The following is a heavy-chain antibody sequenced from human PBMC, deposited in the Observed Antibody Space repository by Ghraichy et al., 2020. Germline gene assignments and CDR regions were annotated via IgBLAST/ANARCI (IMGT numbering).Heavy chain of an antibody. V-gene: IGHV3-66*01. Sequence: GGSLRLSCAASGFLVSSNDLTWVRQAPGKGLEWVSILYSGGRTHYADSVQGRFIISRDNSKNTLYLQMNSLRAEDTAEYYCARAASRGYGVAYFDYWGPGTLVTVSS. D-gene: IGHD6-13*01. CDR3: ARAASRGYGVAYFDY. J-gene: IGHJ4*02. CDR2: LYSGGRT. CDR1: GFLVSSND.